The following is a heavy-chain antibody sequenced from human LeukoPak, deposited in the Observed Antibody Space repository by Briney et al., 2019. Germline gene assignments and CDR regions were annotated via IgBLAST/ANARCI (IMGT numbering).Heavy chain of an antibody. CDR3: ARVMVRGVILPGY. Sequence: PGGSLRLSCAASGFTFSSYGMHWVRQAPGKGLVWVSRINSDGSSTSYADSVKGRFTISRDNAKNTLYLQMNSLRAEDTAVYYCARVMVRGVILPGYWGQGTLVTVSS. V-gene: IGHV3-74*01. CDR2: INSDGSST. CDR1: GFTFSSYG. J-gene: IGHJ4*02. D-gene: IGHD3-10*01.